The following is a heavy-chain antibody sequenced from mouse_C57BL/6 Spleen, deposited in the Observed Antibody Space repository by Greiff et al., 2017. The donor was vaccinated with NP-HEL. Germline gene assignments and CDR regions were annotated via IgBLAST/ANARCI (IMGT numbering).Heavy chain of an antibody. CDR2: IYPGDGDT. J-gene: IGHJ2*01. CDR3: ARWGTTGGY. Sequence: VQLQQSGPELVKPAASVKISCKASGYAFSSSWMNWVKQRPGKGLEWIGRIYPGDGDTNYNGKFKGKATLTADKSSSTAYMQLSSLTSEDSAVYFCARWGTTGGYWGQGTTLTVSS. V-gene: IGHV1-82*01. CDR1: GYAFSSSW. D-gene: IGHD2-14*01.